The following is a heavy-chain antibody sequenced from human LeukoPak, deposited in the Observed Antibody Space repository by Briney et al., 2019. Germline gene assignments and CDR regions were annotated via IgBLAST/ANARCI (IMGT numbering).Heavy chain of an antibody. D-gene: IGHD6-6*01. J-gene: IGHJ4*02. Sequence: PGGSLRLSCAASGFTFSDYYMSWIRQAPGKGLEWISYISNSGSTIYYADSVKGRFTISRDNAKNSLFLQMNSLRADDTAVYYCARGRWQLVPFDYGGQGTLVTVSS. V-gene: IGHV3-11*04. CDR3: ARGRWQLVPFDY. CDR2: ISNSGSTI. CDR1: GFTFSDYY.